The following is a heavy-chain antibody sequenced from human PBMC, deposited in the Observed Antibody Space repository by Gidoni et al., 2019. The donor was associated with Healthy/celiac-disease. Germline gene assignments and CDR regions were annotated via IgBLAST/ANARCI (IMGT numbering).Heavy chain of an antibody. CDR1: GFTFSSYA. Sequence: QVQLVESGGGVVQPGRSLRLSCAASGFTFSSYAMHWVRQAPGKGLEWVAVISYDGSNKYYADSVKGRFTISRDNSKNTLYLQMNSLRAEDTAVYYCARNTIFGVVIDYWGQGTLVTVSS. V-gene: IGHV3-30-3*01. D-gene: IGHD3-3*01. CDR2: ISYDGSNK. J-gene: IGHJ4*02. CDR3: ARNTIFGVVIDY.